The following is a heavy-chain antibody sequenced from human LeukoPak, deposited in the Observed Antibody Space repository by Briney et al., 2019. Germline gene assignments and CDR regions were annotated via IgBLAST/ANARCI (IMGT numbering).Heavy chain of an antibody. CDR2: ISSSSSYI. J-gene: IGHJ6*02. D-gene: IGHD4-11*01. CDR1: GFTFSSYS. CDR3: ARDGTTVTTDRLYYYYGMDV. V-gene: IGHV3-21*01. Sequence: GGSLRLSCAASGFTFSSYSTNWVRQAPGKGLEWVSSISSSSSYIYYADSVKGRFTISRDNAKNSLYLQMNSLRAEDTAVYYCARDGTTVTTDRLYYYYGMDVWGQGTTVTASS.